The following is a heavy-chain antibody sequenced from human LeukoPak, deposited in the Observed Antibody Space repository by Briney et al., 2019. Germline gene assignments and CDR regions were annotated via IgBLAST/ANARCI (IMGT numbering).Heavy chain of an antibody. CDR2: TYYRSKWGS. CDR1: GDIVSTKSSA. Sequence: SQTLSLTCDIFGDIVSTKSSAWSWIRQSPSRGLEWLGRTYYRSKWGSDYAASVKSRISINADTVKNQLSLQLSSGDPQDTAVDYCVRYSGWYNFDYWGQGLLLTVSS. CDR3: VRYSGWYNFDY. V-gene: IGHV6-1*01. J-gene: IGHJ4*02. D-gene: IGHD6-19*01.